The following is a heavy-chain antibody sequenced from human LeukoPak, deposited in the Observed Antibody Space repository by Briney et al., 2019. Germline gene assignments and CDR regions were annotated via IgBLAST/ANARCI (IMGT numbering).Heavy chain of an antibody. J-gene: IGHJ3*02. CDR2: IIPILGIA. CDR3: ARDYRGYEGSAFDI. V-gene: IGHV1-69*04. D-gene: IGHD5-12*01. CDR1: GGTFSSYA. Sequence: GASVKVSCKASGGTFSSYAISWVRQAPGQGLEWMGRIIPILGIANYAQKFQGRVTITADKSTSTAYMELSSLRSEDTAVYYCARDYRGYEGSAFDIWGQGTMVTVSS.